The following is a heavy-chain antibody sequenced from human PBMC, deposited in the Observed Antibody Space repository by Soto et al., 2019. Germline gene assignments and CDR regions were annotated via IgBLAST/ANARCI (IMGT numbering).Heavy chain of an antibody. CDR1: GGTFSSYT. CDR2: IIPILGIA. D-gene: IGHD3-3*01. J-gene: IGHJ4*02. V-gene: IGHV1-69*02. CDR3: ASLGLEWDPKEDY. Sequence: QVQLVQSGAEVKKPGSSVKVSCKASGGTFSSYTISWVRQAPGQGLEWMGRIIPILGIANYAQKFQGRVTITADKSTSTAYMELSSLRSEDTAVYYCASLGLEWDPKEDYWGQGTLVTVSS.